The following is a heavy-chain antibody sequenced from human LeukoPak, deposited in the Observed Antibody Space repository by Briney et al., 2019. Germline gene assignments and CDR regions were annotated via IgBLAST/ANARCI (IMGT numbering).Heavy chain of an antibody. D-gene: IGHD2-15*01. V-gene: IGHV1-69*05. CDR3: ARDEDLDAFDI. CDR2: IIPIFGTA. J-gene: IGHJ3*02. Sequence: IGVIIPIFGTANYSQKFQGRVTITTDESTSTAYMELSSLRSEDTAVYYCARDEDLDAFDIWGQGTMVTVSS.